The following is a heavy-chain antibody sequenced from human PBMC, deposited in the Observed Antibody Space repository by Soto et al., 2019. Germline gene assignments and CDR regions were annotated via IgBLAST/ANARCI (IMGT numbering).Heavy chain of an antibody. CDR2: ISGSGGST. CDR1: GFTFSSYA. V-gene: IGHV3-23*01. CDR3: AKDQLMVVVPAANNWVDP. Sequence: EVQLLESGGGLVQPGGSLRLSCAASGFTFSSYAMSWVRQAPGKGLEWVSAISGSGGSTYYADSVKGRFTISRDNSKNTLYLPMNSLRAEYTAVYYLAKDQLMVVVPAANNWVDPWGQGTLVTVS. J-gene: IGHJ5*02. D-gene: IGHD2-2*01.